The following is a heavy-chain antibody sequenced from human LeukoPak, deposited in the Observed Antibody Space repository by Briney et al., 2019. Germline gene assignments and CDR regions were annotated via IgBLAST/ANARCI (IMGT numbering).Heavy chain of an antibody. CDR2: IYYSGST. CDR1: GGSISSYY. D-gene: IGHD4-17*01. CDR3: AREHDYGDYILN. J-gene: IGHJ4*02. V-gene: IGHV4-39*01. Sequence: PSETLSLTCTVSGGSISSYYWGWIRQPPGKGLEWIGSIYYSGSTYYNPSLKSRVTISVDTSKNQFSLKLSSVTAADTAVYYCAREHDYGDYILNWGQGTLVTVSS.